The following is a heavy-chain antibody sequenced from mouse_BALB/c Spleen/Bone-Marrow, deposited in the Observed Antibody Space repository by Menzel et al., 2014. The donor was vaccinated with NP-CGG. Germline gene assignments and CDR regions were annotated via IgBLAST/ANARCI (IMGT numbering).Heavy chain of an antibody. CDR1: GYSITSGYS. J-gene: IGHJ2*01. Sequence: EVKLMESGPDLVKPSQSLSLTCTVTGYSITSGYSCHWIRQFPGNKLEWMGYIHYSGSTNYNPSLKSRISITRDTSKNQFFLQLNSVTTEDTATYYCASWDYWGQGTTLTVSS. V-gene: IGHV3-1*02. CDR2: IHYSGST. CDR3: ASWDY.